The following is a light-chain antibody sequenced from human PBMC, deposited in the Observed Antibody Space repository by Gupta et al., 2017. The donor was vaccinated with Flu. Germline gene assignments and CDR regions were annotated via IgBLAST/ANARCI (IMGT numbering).Light chain of an antibody. CDR3: QQYYTFPLT. CDR2: LTS. V-gene: IGKV4-1*01. J-gene: IGKJ4*01. Sequence: DIVMTQSPDSLAVSLGGRATINSKSSQSVFHNSNNKNHLAWYQKKPGQAPKLLIYLTSTRASGVPDRFSGSGSGTDFSLTISSLQAEDVATYYCQQYYTFPLTFGGGTKVEI. CDR1: QSVFHNSNNKNH.